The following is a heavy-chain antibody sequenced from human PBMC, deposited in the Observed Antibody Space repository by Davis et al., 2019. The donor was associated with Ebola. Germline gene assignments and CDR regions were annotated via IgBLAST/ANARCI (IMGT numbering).Heavy chain of an antibody. CDR1: GFSFSDFW. J-gene: IGHJ4*02. D-gene: IGHD1-1*01. V-gene: IGHV3-7*03. CDR2: VVGYGTTR. Sequence: GESLKIPCVATGFSFSDFWMNWARQAPGKGLEWVASVVGYGTTRHYADPVRGRFTVSRDNAQNLVFLQMSSLRADDTAVYFCTKDFNWNPFDSWGQGTRVTVSS. CDR3: TKDFNWNPFDS.